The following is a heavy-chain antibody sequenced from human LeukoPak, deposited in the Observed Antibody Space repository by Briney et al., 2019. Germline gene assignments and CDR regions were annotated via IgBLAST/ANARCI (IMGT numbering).Heavy chain of an antibody. CDR3: ASSYWRGGSCPGDFDY. Sequence: ASVKVSCNASGYTCTSYGISWVRQAPGQGLEWMGWISAYNGNTNYAQKLHSRVTMTTDTYTSTAYMELRSLRSDDTAVYYCASSYWRGGSCPGDFDYWGQGTLVTVSS. D-gene: IGHD2-15*01. V-gene: IGHV1-18*01. CDR2: ISAYNGNT. CDR1: GYTCTSYG. J-gene: IGHJ4*02.